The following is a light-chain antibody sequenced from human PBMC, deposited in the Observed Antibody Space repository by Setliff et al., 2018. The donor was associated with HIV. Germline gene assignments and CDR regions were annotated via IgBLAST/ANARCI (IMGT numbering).Light chain of an antibody. CDR1: SSDVGSYNL. CDR3: CSFTTGATVM. J-gene: IGLJ3*02. CDR2: EGG. V-gene: IGLV2-23*01. Sequence: QSVLTQPASVSGSPGQSITISCTGTSSDVGSYNLVSWYQQHPGKAPKLMIYEGGKRPSGVSNRFSGSKSGNTASLTISGLQAEDEADYYCCSFTTGATVMFGGGTKVTVL.